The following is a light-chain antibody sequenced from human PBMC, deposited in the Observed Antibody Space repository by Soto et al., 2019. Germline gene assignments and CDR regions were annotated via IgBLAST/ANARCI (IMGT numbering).Light chain of an antibody. CDR3: QQYSNWPPWT. V-gene: IGKV3-15*01. J-gene: IGKJ1*01. Sequence: EIVMTQSPATLSVSPGERATLSCRASQSISSSYLAWYQQKPGQAPRLLIYGASTRATGIPARFSGSGSGTEFTLTISSLQSEDFAVYYYQQYSNWPPWTFGQGTKVEIK. CDR2: GAS. CDR1: QSISSSY.